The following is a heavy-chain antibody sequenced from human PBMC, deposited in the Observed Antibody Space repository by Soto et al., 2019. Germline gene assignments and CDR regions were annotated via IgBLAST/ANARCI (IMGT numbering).Heavy chain of an antibody. CDR2: IGTAGDT. CDR1: GYTFSSYD. V-gene: IGHV3-13*01. Sequence: EVQLVESGGGLVQPGGSLRLSCADSGYTFSSYDMHWVRQATGKGLEWVSAIGTAGDTYYPGSVKGRFTISRENAKNSLYLQMNSLRAGDTAVYYCAREPGDFWSGYYDYWGQGTLVTVSS. CDR3: AREPGDFWSGYYDY. D-gene: IGHD3-3*01. J-gene: IGHJ4*02.